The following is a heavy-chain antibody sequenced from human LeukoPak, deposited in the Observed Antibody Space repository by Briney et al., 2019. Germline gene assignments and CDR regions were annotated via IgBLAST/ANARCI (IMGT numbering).Heavy chain of an antibody. CDR1: GFSLSTSGMC. D-gene: IGHD1-7*01. J-gene: IGHJ6*03. CDR3: ARMRGLKTKHYYYYYMDV. Sequence: SGPTLVNPTQTLTLTCTFSGFSLSTSGMCVSWIRQPPGKALEWLARIDWDDDKYYSTSLKTRLTNSKDTSKNQVVLTMTNMDPVDTATYYCARMRGLKTKHYYYYYMDVWGKGTTVTVSS. CDR2: IDWDDDK. V-gene: IGHV2-70*11.